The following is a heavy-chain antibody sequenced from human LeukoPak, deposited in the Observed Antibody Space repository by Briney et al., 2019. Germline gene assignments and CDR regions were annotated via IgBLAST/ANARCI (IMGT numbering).Heavy chain of an antibody. CDR1: GFTFANYA. V-gene: IGHV3-7*04. CDR2: IKPDGSEK. Sequence: GGSLRLSCAASGFTFANYAMSWVRQAPGKGLEWVANIKPDGSEKYYVDSVKGRFTISRDNAKNSLYLQMTSLRAEDTAVYYCARGSGDYSGQGTLVTVSS. J-gene: IGHJ4*02. CDR3: ARGSGDY.